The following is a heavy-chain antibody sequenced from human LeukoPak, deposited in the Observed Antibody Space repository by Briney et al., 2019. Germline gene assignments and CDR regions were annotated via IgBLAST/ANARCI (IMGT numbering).Heavy chain of an antibody. D-gene: IGHD3-16*01. CDR3: AKATGGLFDY. J-gene: IGHJ4*02. Sequence: GGSLRLSCAASGFTFSSYGMHWVRQAPGKGLEWVAVISYDGSNKYYADSVKGRFTTSRDNSKNTLYLQMNSLRAEDTAVYYCAKATGGLFDYWGQGTLVTVSS. CDR2: ISYDGSNK. CDR1: GFTFSSYG. V-gene: IGHV3-30*18.